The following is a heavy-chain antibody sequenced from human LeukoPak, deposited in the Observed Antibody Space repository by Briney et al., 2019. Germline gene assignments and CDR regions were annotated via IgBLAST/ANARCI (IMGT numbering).Heavy chain of an antibody. V-gene: IGHV3-23*01. CDR3: AKGGRRIFGMVIDC. CDR1: GFTFDNFV. J-gene: IGHJ4*02. Sequence: GGSLRLSCTAAGFTFDNFVMNWVRQAPGKGLEWVSGVTGDSSSTYYAVTMKGRFTISRDNSKNTLYLQLKNLRADDTAVYYCAKGGRRIFGMVIDCWGQGTPVTVSS. D-gene: IGHD3-3*01. CDR2: VTGDSSST.